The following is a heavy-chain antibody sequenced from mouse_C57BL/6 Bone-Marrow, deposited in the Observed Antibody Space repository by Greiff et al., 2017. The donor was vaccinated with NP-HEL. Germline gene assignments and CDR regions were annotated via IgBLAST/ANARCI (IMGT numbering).Heavy chain of an antibody. CDR3: AREGGFQMDY. Sequence: VQLQQSGPGLVKPSQSLSLTCSVTGYSITSGYYWNWIRQFPGNKLEWMGYISYDGSNNYNPSLKNRISITRDTSKNQFFLKLNSVTTEDTATYYCAREGGFQMDYWGQGTSVTVSS. V-gene: IGHV3-6*01. CDR2: ISYDGSN. J-gene: IGHJ4*01. CDR1: GYSITSGYY.